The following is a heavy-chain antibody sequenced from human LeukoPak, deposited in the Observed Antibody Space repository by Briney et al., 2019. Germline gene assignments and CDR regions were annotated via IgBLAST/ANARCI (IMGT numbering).Heavy chain of an antibody. CDR3: ARGFRWLQYRLDY. CDR2: INPSGGST. V-gene: IGHV1-46*01. CDR1: GYTFTSYY. Sequence: EASVTVSCKAPGYTFTSYYMPWVRQAPGQGLEWIGIINPSGGSTSYAQKFQGRVTMTRDTSTSTVYMELSSLRSEDTAVYYCARGFRWLQYRLDYWGQGTLVTVSS. J-gene: IGHJ4*02. D-gene: IGHD5-24*01.